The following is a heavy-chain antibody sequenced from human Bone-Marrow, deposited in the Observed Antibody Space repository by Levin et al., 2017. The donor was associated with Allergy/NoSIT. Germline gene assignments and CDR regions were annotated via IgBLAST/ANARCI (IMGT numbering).Heavy chain of an antibody. J-gene: IGHJ4*02. V-gene: IGHV3-74*01. D-gene: IGHD1-26*01. Sequence: GGSLRLSCAASGFTFSSYWMHWVRQAPGKGLVWVSRINSDGSSTSYADSVKGRFTISRDNAKNTLYLQMNSLRAEDTAVYYCARDVGGATTVPLFDYWGQGTLVTVSS. CDR1: GFTFSSYW. CDR3: ARDVGGATTVPLFDY. CDR2: INSDGSST.